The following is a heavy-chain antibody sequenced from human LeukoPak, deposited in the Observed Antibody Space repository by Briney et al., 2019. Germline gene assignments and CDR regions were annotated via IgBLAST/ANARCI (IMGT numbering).Heavy chain of an antibody. CDR1: GGSFSGYY. CDR2: INHSGST. D-gene: IGHD3-9*01. CDR3: ARYPLTYYYYYYMDV. Sequence: SETLSLTCAVYGGSFSGYYWSWIRQPPGKGPEWIGEINHSGSTNYNPSLKSRVTISVDTSKNQFSLKLSSVSAADTAVYYCARYPLTYYYYYYMDVWGKGTTVTVSS. V-gene: IGHV4-34*01. J-gene: IGHJ6*03.